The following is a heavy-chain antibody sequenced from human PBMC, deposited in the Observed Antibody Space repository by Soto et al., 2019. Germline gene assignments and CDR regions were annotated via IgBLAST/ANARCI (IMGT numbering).Heavy chain of an antibody. J-gene: IGHJ6*02. D-gene: IGHD3-10*01. CDR1: GYSFTSYW. V-gene: IGHV5-51*01. Sequence: GESLKISCKGSGYSFTSYWIGWVRQMPGKGLEWMGIIYPGDSDTRYSPSFQGQVTISADKSISTAYLQWSSLKASDTAMYYCARAMVRGTYYYGMDVWVQGTTGTVSS. CDR2: IYPGDSDT. CDR3: ARAMVRGTYYYGMDV.